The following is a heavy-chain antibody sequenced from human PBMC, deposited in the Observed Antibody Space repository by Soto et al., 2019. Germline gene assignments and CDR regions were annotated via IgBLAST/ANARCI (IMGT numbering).Heavy chain of an antibody. J-gene: IGHJ5*02. D-gene: IGHD3-16*01. CDR3: ARLPLPWGWFDP. Sequence: QVQLVESGGGLVKPGGSLRLSCAASGIVFSDYMSWVRQAPGKGLEWLSYISGSGRTIYSADSVKGRFTISRDNATNSLYLQMNNVRKEDTAVYYGARLPLPWGWFDPWGQGTLVTVSS. CDR1: GIVFSDY. V-gene: IGHV3-11*01. CDR2: ISGSGRTI.